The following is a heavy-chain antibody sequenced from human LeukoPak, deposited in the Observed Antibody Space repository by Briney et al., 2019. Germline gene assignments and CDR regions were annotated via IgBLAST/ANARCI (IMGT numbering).Heavy chain of an antibody. V-gene: IGHV3-11*01. D-gene: IGHD4-17*01. CDR1: GFTFSDYY. Sequence: GGSLRLSCAASGFTFSDYYMSWIRQAPGKGLEWLSYITSSGATIYYADSIEGRFTVSRDNSKNSLYVQMNSLRAEDAAVYYCATGGGDYGDYSGYWGQGTLVTVSS. J-gene: IGHJ4*02. CDR3: ATGGGDYGDYSGY. CDR2: ITSSGATI.